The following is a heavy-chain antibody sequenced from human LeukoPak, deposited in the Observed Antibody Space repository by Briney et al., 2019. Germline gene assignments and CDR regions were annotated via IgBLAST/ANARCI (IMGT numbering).Heavy chain of an antibody. CDR2: INPGGSA. J-gene: IGHJ5*02. D-gene: IGHD3-3*02. V-gene: IGHV4-34*01. CDR1: GGSFSGYF. Sequence: SETLSLTCVVYGGSFSGYFWTWVRQPPGKGLEWIGKINPGGSANYNPSLKSRVTMSVDTSKNQFSLNLISVTAADTAVYYCARDHTNAHFWSGYSHNWFDPWGQGTLVTVSS. CDR3: ARDHTNAHFWSGYSHNWFDP.